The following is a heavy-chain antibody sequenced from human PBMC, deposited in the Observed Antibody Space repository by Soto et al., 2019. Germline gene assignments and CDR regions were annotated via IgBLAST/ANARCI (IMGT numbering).Heavy chain of an antibody. Sequence: QVQLVESGGGVVQPGRSLRLSCAASGFTFSSYGMHWVRQAPGKGLEWVAVISYDGSNKYYADSVKGRFTISRDNSKNTLYLQMNSLRAEDTAVYYCAKGQGWSIVATTDYYYGMVVWGQGTTVTVSS. V-gene: IGHV3-30*18. J-gene: IGHJ6*02. CDR1: GFTFSSYG. CDR2: ISYDGSNK. CDR3: AKGQGWSIVATTDYYYGMVV. D-gene: IGHD5-12*01.